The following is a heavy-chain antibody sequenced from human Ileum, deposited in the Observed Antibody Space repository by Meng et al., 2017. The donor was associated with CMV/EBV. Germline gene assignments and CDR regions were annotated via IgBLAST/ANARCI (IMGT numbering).Heavy chain of an antibody. CDR1: GFTFKTYT. CDR2: VSSDSKYI. Sequence: GESLKISCAASGFTFKTYTMNWVRQAPGKGLEWVSSVSSDSKYIYYADSVKGRFTISRNNAENSLYLQMNSLRDEDTAIYYCARGRLFGFCTDTACSVSDDWGPGKLVHVAS. V-gene: IGHV3-21*01. D-gene: IGHD2-8*02. CDR3: ARGRLFGFCTDTACSVSDD. J-gene: IGHJ4*02.